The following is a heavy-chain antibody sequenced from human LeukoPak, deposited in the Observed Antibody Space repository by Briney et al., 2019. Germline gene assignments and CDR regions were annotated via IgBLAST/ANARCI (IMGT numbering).Heavy chain of an antibody. V-gene: IGHV3-7*01. J-gene: IGHJ6*04. CDR2: INKDGTEK. Sequence: GGSLRLSCAASEFTSSAFWMTWVRRPPGKGLERVANINKDGTEKGYVDSVKGRFSIFRDNAKNSVFLQMNSLRAEGTAVYYCAIFAGAVPGNLLLWGKGTTVIVSA. CDR3: AIFAGAVPGNLLL. D-gene: IGHD2-8*02. CDR1: EFTSSAFW.